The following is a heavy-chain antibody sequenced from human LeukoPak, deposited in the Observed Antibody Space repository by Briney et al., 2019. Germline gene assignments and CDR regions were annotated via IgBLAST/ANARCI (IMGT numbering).Heavy chain of an antibody. CDR3: ARGRTGIELATIADY. CDR2: IIPNLAIT. Sequence: SVKVSCKASGGPFDNYAISWVRQAPGQGLEWMGRIIPNLAITNYAQRFQGRVTITADKSTSTAYMDLSSLRSEDTAVYFCARGRTGIELATIADYWGQGTQDTISS. D-gene: IGHD5-24*01. CDR1: GGPFDNYA. J-gene: IGHJ4*02. V-gene: IGHV1-69*04.